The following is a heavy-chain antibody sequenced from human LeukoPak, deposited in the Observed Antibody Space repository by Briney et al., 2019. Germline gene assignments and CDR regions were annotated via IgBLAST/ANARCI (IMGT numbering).Heavy chain of an antibody. V-gene: IGHV3-48*04. Sequence: GGSLRLSCAASGFSFSSYSMNWARQSPGKGLEWDSYISSSSSTISYADSVKGRFTISRDNAKNSLYLQMNSLRAEDTAVYYCARVLSSGWYGHAFDIWGQGTMVTVSS. D-gene: IGHD6-19*01. CDR2: ISSSSSTI. CDR1: GFSFSSYS. CDR3: ARVLSSGWYGHAFDI. J-gene: IGHJ3*02.